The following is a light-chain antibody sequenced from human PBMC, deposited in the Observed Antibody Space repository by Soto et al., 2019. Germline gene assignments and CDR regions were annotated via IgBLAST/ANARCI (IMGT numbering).Light chain of an antibody. J-gene: IGKJ1*01. CDR3: QQYGSSPGT. CDR1: QSVSSSY. CDR2: GAS. Sequence: EIVLTQSPGTLSLSPGERATLSCRASQSVSSSYLAWYQQKPGQTPRLLIYGASSRATGIPDRFSGSGSGTDFTLTISILEPEDFAAYYCQQYGSSPGTFGQGTKVEIK. V-gene: IGKV3-20*01.